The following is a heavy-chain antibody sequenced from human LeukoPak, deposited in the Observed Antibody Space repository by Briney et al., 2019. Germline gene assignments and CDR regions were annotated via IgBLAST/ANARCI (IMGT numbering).Heavy chain of an antibody. Sequence: GGSLRLSCAASGFTFSSYAMHWVRQAPGKGLERVAVISYDGSNKYYADSVKGRFTISRDNSKNTLYLQMNSLRAEDTAVYYCAREGSSWNYFDYWGQGTLVTVSS. V-gene: IGHV3-30-3*01. D-gene: IGHD6-13*01. CDR1: GFTFSSYA. CDR2: ISYDGSNK. J-gene: IGHJ4*02. CDR3: AREGSSWNYFDY.